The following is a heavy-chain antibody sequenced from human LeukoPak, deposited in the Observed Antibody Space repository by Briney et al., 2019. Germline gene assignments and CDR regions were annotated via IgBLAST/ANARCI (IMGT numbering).Heavy chain of an antibody. CDR2: IYTSGST. CDR3: AREDWAYYDILTGYSDTVIDY. J-gene: IGHJ4*02. D-gene: IGHD3-9*01. V-gene: IGHV4-61*02. CDR1: GGSISSGSYY. Sequence: PSETLSLTCTVSGGSISSGSYYWSWIRQPAGKGLEWIGRIYTSGSTNYNPSLKSRVTISVDTSKNQFSLKLSSVTAADTAVYYCAREDWAYYDILTGYSDTVIDYWGQGTLVTVSS.